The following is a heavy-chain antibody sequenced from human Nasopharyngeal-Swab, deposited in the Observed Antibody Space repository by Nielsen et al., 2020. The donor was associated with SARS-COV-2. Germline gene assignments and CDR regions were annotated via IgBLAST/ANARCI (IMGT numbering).Heavy chain of an antibody. CDR2: ISTNTGNP. J-gene: IGHJ4*02. Sequence: ASVKVSCKASGYTLTSYAMNWVRQAPGQGLEWMGWISTNTGNPTYAQGFTGRFVFSLDTSVSTAYLQISSLKAEDTAVYYCARGGSSSHRTIDYWGQGTLVTVSS. CDR3: ARGGSSSHRTIDY. D-gene: IGHD6-13*01. V-gene: IGHV7-4-1*02. CDR1: GYTLTSYA.